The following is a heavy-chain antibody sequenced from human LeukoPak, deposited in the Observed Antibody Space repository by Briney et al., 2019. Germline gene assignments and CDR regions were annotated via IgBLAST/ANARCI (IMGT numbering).Heavy chain of an antibody. D-gene: IGHD4-23*01. J-gene: IGHJ4*02. CDR1: GGSVSSGSYY. V-gene: IGHV4-30-4*01. CDR3: ARDLLNEGNHLDY. Sequence: SETLSLTCTVSGGSVSSGSYYWSWIRQPPGKGLEWIGYIYYSGSTYYNPSLKSRVTISVDTSKNQFSLKLSPVTAADTAVYYCARDLLNEGNHLDYWGQGTLVTVSS. CDR2: IYYSGST.